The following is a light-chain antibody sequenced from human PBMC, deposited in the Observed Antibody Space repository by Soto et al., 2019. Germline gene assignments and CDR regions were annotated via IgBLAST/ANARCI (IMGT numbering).Light chain of an antibody. J-gene: IGKJ1*01. Sequence: DIQMTQSPSTLSAFVGDRVTITCRASQDMYNWVAWYQQKPGKAPKVLIYKASTLESGVPSRFSGSGSGTEFSLTISSLQPDDFATYHCQQFHTFPWTFGQGTKVEIK. CDR3: QQFHTFPWT. V-gene: IGKV1-5*03. CDR1: QDMYNW. CDR2: KAS.